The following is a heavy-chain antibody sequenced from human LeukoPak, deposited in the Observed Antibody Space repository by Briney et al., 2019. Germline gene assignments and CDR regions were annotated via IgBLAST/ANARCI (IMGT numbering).Heavy chain of an antibody. CDR3: ARHFIVVVPAAENWFDP. V-gene: IGHV4-39*01. CDR2: IYYSGTT. J-gene: IGHJ5*02. CDR1: GGSISSSSFW. Sequence: PSETLPLTCTVSGGSISSSSFWWAWIRRPPGKGLEWIGNIYYSGTTNYNPSLKSRVTISVDTSKNQFSLKLSSVTAADTAVYYCARHFIVVVPAAENWFDPWGQGTLVTVSS. D-gene: IGHD2-2*01.